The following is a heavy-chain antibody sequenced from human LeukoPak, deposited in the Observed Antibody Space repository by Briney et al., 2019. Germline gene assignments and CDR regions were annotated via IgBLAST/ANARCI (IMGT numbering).Heavy chain of an antibody. D-gene: IGHD6-19*01. CDR1: GGSISSSNW. V-gene: IGHV4-4*02. Sequence: SETLSLTCAVSGGSISSSNWWGWVRQPPGKGLEWIGEIYHSGSTNYNPSLKSRVTISVDKSKNQFSLKLSSVTAADTAVYYCARDKDPVAGPGWYFDLWGRGTLVTVSS. CDR3: ARDKDPVAGPGWYFDL. J-gene: IGHJ2*01. CDR2: IYHSGST.